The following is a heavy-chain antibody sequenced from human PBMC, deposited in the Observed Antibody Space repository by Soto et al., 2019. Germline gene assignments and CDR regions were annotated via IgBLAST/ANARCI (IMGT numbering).Heavy chain of an antibody. D-gene: IGHD3-9*01. V-gene: IGHV3-23*01. CDR2: ISGSGAFT. CDR3: VSPPRSFYDTLTGYPYDPFYFEY. Sequence: PGGSLRLSCVASGFPFNPYAMSWVRQAPGKGLEWVSGISGSGAFTYYADSVKGRFTISRDNSKNTLSLRLNSLRAEDTAIYYCVSPPRSFYDTLTGYPYDPFYFEYWGQGTPVTVSS. J-gene: IGHJ4*02. CDR1: GFPFNPYA.